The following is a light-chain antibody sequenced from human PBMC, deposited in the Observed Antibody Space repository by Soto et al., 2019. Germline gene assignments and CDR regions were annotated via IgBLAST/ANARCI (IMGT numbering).Light chain of an antibody. CDR3: QTCDSPTRV. J-gene: IGLJ3*02. CDR1: SGHSSYI. CDR2: VESSATY. V-gene: IGLV4-60*02. Sequence: QLVLTQSSSASASLGSSVKLTCTLSSGHSSYIIAWHQQQPGKAPRFLMKVESSATYSTGSGVPDRFSGSRSGADRYLTISHLQFEDEADYYRQTCDSPTRVFGGGTKVTVL.